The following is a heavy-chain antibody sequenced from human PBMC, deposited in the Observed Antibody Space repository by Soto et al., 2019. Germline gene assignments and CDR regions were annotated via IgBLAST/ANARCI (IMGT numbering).Heavy chain of an antibody. CDR2: ISGSGGST. Sequence: GESLKISCAASGFTFSSYAMSWVRQAPGKGLEWVSAISGSGGSTYYADSVKGRFTISRDNSKNTLYLQMNSLRAEDTAVYYCAKDLDCSGGSCYSFFDYWGQGTLVTVSS. J-gene: IGHJ4*02. D-gene: IGHD2-15*01. V-gene: IGHV3-23*01. CDR3: AKDLDCSGGSCYSFFDY. CDR1: GFTFSSYA.